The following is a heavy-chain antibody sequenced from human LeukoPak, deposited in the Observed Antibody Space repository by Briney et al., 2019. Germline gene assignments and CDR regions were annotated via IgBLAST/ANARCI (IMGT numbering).Heavy chain of an antibody. Sequence: SETLSLTCTVSGGSISSYYWSWIRQPPGKGLEWIGYIYYSGSTNYNPSLKSRVTISVDTSKNQFSLKLSSVTAADTAVYYCAREHFNYESSRSYGFWWFDPWGPGTLVTVSS. J-gene: IGHJ5*02. D-gene: IGHD3-22*01. CDR1: GGSISSYY. CDR2: IYYSGST. V-gene: IGHV4-59*01. CDR3: AREHFNYESSRSYGFWWFDP.